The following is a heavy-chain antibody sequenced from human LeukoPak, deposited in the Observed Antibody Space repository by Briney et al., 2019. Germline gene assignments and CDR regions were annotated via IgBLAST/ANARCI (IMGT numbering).Heavy chain of an antibody. CDR1: GYTFTSYA. CDR3: ARDLEMATNPLSID. J-gene: IGHJ4*02. CDR2: IIPIFGTA. Sequence: GASVKVSCKASGYTFTSYAITWVRQAPGQGLAWMGGIIPIFGTANYAQKFQGRVTITADESTSTAYMELSSLRSEDTAVYYCARDLEMATNPLSIDWGQGTLVTVSS. V-gene: IGHV1-69*13. D-gene: IGHD5-24*01.